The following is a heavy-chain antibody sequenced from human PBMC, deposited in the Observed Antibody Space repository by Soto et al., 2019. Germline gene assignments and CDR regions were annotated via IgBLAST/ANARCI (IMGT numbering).Heavy chain of an antibody. CDR2: ISGSGGST. CDR1: EFTFRSYA. Sequence: PGGSLRLSSAASEFTFRSYAMSWVRQAPGKGLEWVSAISGSGGSTYYADSVKGRFTISRDNSKNTLYLQMNSLRAEDTAVYYCAKVARYYDFWSGYQRAEDYYYGMDVWGQGTTVTVSS. CDR3: AKVARYYDFWSGYQRAEDYYYGMDV. J-gene: IGHJ6*02. D-gene: IGHD3-3*01. V-gene: IGHV3-23*01.